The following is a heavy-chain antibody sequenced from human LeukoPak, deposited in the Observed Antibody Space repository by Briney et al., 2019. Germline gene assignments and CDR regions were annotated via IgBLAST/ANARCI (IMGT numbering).Heavy chain of an antibody. Sequence: KPSETLSLTCAVPGYSISSGYYWGWIRQPPGKGLEWIGSIYHSGSTYYNPSLKSRVTISVDASKNQFSLKLSSVTAADTAVYYCARHSKEQLGEIYFDYWGQGTLVTVSS. CDR2: IYHSGST. CDR3: ARHSKEQLGEIYFDY. V-gene: IGHV4-38-2*01. D-gene: IGHD1-1*01. J-gene: IGHJ4*02. CDR1: GYSISSGYY.